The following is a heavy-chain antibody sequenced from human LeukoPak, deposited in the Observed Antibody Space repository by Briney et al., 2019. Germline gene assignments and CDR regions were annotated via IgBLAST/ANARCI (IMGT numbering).Heavy chain of an antibody. CDR3: AKAMRSSGYYSFDY. CDR2: ISGSGGST. Sequence: PGASLRLSCAASGFTFSSYAMSWVRQAPGKGLEWVSAISGSGGSTYYADSVKGRFTISRDNSKNTLYLQMNSLRAEDTAVYYCAKAMRSSGYYSFDYRGQGTLVTVSS. D-gene: IGHD3-22*01. CDR1: GFTFSSYA. V-gene: IGHV3-23*01. J-gene: IGHJ4*02.